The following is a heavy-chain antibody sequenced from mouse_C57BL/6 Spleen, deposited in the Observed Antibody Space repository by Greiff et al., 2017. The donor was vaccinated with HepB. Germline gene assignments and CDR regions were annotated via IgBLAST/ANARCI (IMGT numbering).Heavy chain of an antibody. D-gene: IGHD1-1*01. Sequence: EVQLVESGPGLVKPSQSLSLTCSVTGYSITSGYYWNWIRQFPGNKLEWMGYISYDGSNNYNPSLKNRISITRDTSKNQFFLKLNSVTTEDTATYYCARDLIYYDGSSPWYFDVWGTGTTVTVSS. CDR1: GYSITSGYY. J-gene: IGHJ1*03. CDR3: ARDLIYYDGSSPWYFDV. CDR2: ISYDGSN. V-gene: IGHV3-6*01.